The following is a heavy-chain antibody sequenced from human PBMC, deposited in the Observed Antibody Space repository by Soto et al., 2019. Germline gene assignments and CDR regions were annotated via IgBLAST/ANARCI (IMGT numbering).Heavy chain of an antibody. CDR2: IIPIIGVT. CDR1: GDTFNSYV. J-gene: IGHJ4*02. Sequence: QVQLVQSGAEVKRPGSSAKVSCASSGDTFNSYVISWVRQAPGQGLEWMGGIIPIIGVTHYAQKFQGRVTISALSSTGTAYMELTNLGFEDTALYYCARASLGAKGADHWGQGTLVTVSS. V-gene: IGHV1-69*17. D-gene: IGHD3-16*01. CDR3: ARASLGAKGADH.